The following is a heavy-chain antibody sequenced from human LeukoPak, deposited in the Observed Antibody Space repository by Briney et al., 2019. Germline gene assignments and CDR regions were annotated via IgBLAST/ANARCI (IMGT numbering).Heavy chain of an antibody. CDR3: ARLGCSSASCYPGN. J-gene: IGHJ4*02. V-gene: IGHV4-4*07. D-gene: IGHD2-2*01. CDR2: IYTSGST. Sequence: PSETLSLTCTVSGGSISSYYWSWIRQPAGKGLEWIGRIYTSGSTNYNPSLKSRVTMSVDTSKNQFSLKLNSVTAADTAVYYCARLGCSSASCYPGNWGQGTLVTVSS. CDR1: GGSISSYY.